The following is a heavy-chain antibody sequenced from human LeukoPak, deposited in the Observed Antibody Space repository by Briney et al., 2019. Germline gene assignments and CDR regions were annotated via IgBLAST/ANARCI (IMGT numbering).Heavy chain of an antibody. Sequence: SVKVSCKASGYTFSDYYMHWVRQAPGQGLEWMGWITPFNGNTNYAQKFQDRVTITRDNSMNTAYMELSSLRSEDTAMYYCARSLGVAVAGPTDDAFDIWGQGTMVTVSS. CDR1: GYTFSDYY. CDR3: ARSLGVAVAGPTDDAFDI. V-gene: IGHV1-45*02. J-gene: IGHJ3*02. CDR2: ITPFNGNT. D-gene: IGHD6-19*01.